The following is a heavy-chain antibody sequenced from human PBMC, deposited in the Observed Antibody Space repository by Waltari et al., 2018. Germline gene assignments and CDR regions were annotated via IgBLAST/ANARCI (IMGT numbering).Heavy chain of an antibody. J-gene: IGHJ4*02. V-gene: IGHV4-34*01. CDR2: INHSGST. D-gene: IGHD2-15*01. CDR3: ARRGFPWSFDY. Sequence: QVQLQQWGAGLLKPSETLSLTCAVYGGSFSGYYWSWIRQPPGKGLEWFGEINHSGSTNYNPSLKGRGTISVDTSKNQFSLKLSSVTAADTAVYYCARRGFPWSFDYWGQGTLVTVSS. CDR1: GGSFSGYY.